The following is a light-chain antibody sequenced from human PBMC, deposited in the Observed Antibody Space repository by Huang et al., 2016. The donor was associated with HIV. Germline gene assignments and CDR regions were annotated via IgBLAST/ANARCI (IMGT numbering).Light chain of an antibody. CDR2: DAS. Sequence: EIVLTQSPATLSLSPGERATLSCRASQSISSYLAWYQQKPGQAPSLLIYDASNRATGGPARFSGRGAGTDFTLTISSLEPEDFAVYYCQQRSNWPPEGTFGQGTKVEIK. V-gene: IGKV3-11*01. CDR3: QQRSNWPPEGT. CDR1: QSISSY. J-gene: IGKJ1*01.